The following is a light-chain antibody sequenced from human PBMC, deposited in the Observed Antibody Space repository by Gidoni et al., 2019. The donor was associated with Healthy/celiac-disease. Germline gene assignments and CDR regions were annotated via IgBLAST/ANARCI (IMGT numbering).Light chain of an antibody. V-gene: IGKV3-11*01. CDR1: QSVSSY. J-gene: IGKJ4*01. Sequence: ESVLTQSPATLSLSPGERATLSCRASQSVSSYLAWYHQKPGQAPRLLIYDASNRATGIPARFSGSGSGTDFTLTISSLAPEDFAVYYCQQRSNWSTFGGGTKVEIK. CDR3: QQRSNWST. CDR2: DAS.